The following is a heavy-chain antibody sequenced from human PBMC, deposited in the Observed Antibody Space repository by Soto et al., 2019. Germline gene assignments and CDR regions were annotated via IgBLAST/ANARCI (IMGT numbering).Heavy chain of an antibody. V-gene: IGHV4-34*01. D-gene: IGHD3-10*01. CDR2: INHSGST. CDR1: GGSFSGYY. Sequence: QVQLQQWGAGLLKPSETLSLTCAVYGGSFSGYYWSWIHQPPGKGLEWIGEINHSGSTNYNPSLKSRVTISVDTSKNQFSLKLSSVTAADTAVYYCARGIMVRGVIDHWGQGTLVTVSS. J-gene: IGHJ4*02. CDR3: ARGIMVRGVIDH.